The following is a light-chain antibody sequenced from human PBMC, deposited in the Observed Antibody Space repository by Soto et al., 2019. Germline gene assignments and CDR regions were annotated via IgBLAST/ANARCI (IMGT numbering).Light chain of an antibody. CDR2: WAS. CDR3: QQYYETPLT. V-gene: IGKV4-1*01. J-gene: IGKJ4*01. Sequence: DIVMTQSPDSLAVSLGERAAINCKSSQSILYGSNNKNYLAWYQQRPGHPPRLLMYWASTRXXGXXXRFXGXXXXXXXXXXXXXXQAEDVAVYYCQQYYETPLTFGGGTKVEIK. CDR1: QSILYGSNNKNY.